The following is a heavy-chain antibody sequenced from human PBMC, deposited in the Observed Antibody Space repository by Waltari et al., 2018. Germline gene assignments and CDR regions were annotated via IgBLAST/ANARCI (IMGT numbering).Heavy chain of an antibody. D-gene: IGHD1-1*01. CDR2: MYIIQYS. J-gene: IGHJ5*02. CDR3: ARGGQTSNWNDEEGFGP. Sequence: QVPLQESGPGLVRPSETLSLRCSVSGGPISNNYWSWIRQFPGKGPEWIGYMYIIQYSKYNPSLKNRITLSVDTSKNLFSLELRSVTAADTAVYYCARGGQTSNWNDEEGFGPWGQGTLVTVSS. V-gene: IGHV4-4*09. CDR1: GGPISNNY.